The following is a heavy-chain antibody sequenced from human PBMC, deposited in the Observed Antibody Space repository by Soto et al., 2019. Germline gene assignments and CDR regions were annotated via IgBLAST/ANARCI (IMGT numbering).Heavy chain of an antibody. D-gene: IGHD2-2*01. CDR2: IYPGDSET. J-gene: IGHJ5*02. CDR3: ARTTCYRGCMENWFDT. CDR1: GFVFTNYW. V-gene: IGHV5-51*01. Sequence: GESLKISCNGSGFVFTNYWIGWVRQMPGKGLEWMGIIYPGDSETRCSPSLQGQVTISADKSISTAYLQWNSLQASDTALYYCARTTCYRGCMENWFDTWGQGTLVTV.